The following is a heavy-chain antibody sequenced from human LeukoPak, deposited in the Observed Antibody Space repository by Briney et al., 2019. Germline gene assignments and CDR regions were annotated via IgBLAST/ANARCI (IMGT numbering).Heavy chain of an antibody. CDR2: IYPGDSDT. Sequence: GESLKISCKGSGYSFTSYWIGWVRQMPGKGLEWMGIIYPGDSDTRYSPSFQGQVTISADKSISTAYLRWSSLKASDTAMYYCATLSTERGVAFDYWGQGTLVTVSS. CDR3: ATLSTERGVAFDY. CDR1: GYSFTSYW. J-gene: IGHJ4*02. V-gene: IGHV5-51*01. D-gene: IGHD2/OR15-2a*01.